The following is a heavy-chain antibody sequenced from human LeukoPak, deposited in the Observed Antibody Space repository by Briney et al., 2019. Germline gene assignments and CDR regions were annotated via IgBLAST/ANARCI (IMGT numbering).Heavy chain of an antibody. D-gene: IGHD2-21*02. J-gene: IGHJ4*02. Sequence: ASVKVSCKASGGTFISYAISWVRQAPGQGLEWMGIINPSGGSTSYAQKFQGRVTMTRDTSTSTVYMELSSLRSEDTAVYYCARALPPASDWLDYWGQGTLVTVSS. CDR2: INPSGGST. CDR1: GGTFISYA. V-gene: IGHV1-46*03. CDR3: ARALPPASDWLDY.